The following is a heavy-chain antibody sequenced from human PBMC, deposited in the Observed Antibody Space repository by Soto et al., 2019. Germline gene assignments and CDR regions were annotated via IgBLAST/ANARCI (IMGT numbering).Heavy chain of an antibody. V-gene: IGHV3-72*01. CDR2: SRNKANSYTS. CDR3: ARDTGGSCDF. CDR1: GFSFSGYY. J-gene: IGHJ4*02. D-gene: IGHD1-26*01. Sequence: GGPLRLSCAASGFSFSGYYMDWVRHLPGKGLEWVGRSRNKANSYTSEYAPSVKGRFTISRHDSEDSMYLQMSSLKTEDTAVYYCARDTGGSCDFWGQGALVTVSS.